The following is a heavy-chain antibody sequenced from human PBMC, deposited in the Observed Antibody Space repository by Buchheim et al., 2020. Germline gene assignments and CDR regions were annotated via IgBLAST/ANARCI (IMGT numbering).Heavy chain of an antibody. J-gene: IGHJ4*02. CDR2: ISYDGSHK. CDR3: AKDRSYCSGGSCPNYFDY. CDR1: GFTFSRYH. Sequence: QVQLVESGGGVVQPGRSLRLSCAASGFTFSRYHMHWVRQAPGKGLEWVAVISYDGSHKYYADSVKGRFTISRDNSKNTLYLQMNRLREEDTAVYYCAKDRSYCSGGSCPNYFDYWGQGTL. V-gene: IGHV3-30*18. D-gene: IGHD2-15*01.